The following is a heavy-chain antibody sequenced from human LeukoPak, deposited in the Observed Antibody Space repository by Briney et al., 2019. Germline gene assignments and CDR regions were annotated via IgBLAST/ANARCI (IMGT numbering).Heavy chain of an antibody. CDR1: GYTFSSYT. D-gene: IGHD1-26*01. Sequence: ASVKVSCKASGYTFSSYTMNWVRQAPGQGLEWMGWINTNTGNPTYAQDYTGRFVFSLDTSISTTYLQISRLKAEDTAVYYCASGPSYSGSNEYFDSWGQGTLVTVSS. J-gene: IGHJ4*02. CDR3: ASGPSYSGSNEYFDS. V-gene: IGHV7-4-1*02. CDR2: INTNTGNP.